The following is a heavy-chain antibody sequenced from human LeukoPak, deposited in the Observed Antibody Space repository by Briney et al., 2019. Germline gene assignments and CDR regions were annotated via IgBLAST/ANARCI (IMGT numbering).Heavy chain of an antibody. CDR2: ISGSGGST. CDR1: GFTFSSYG. Sequence: GGSLRLSCAASGFTFSSYGMSWVRQAPGKGLEWVSAISGSGGSTYYADSVKGRFTISRDNSKNTLYLQMNSLRAEDTAVYYCAKDRDSSSWYSGYWGQGTLATVSS. CDR3: AKDRDSSSWYSGY. D-gene: IGHD6-13*01. V-gene: IGHV3-23*01. J-gene: IGHJ4*02.